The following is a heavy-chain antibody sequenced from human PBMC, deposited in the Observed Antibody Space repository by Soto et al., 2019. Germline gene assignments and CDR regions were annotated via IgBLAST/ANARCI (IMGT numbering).Heavy chain of an antibody. J-gene: IGHJ4*01. CDR1: GISFGSYG. D-gene: IGHD3-22*01. CDR3: AKDRIVTMRVVVITYFDY. Sequence: PGGSLRLSCTASGISFGSYGVSWVRQAPGKGLEWVSAISGSGGDTYYADSVKGRFTISRDDSKNTLYLQMNSLRAEDTAVYYCAKDRIVTMRVVVITYFDYWGHGTLVTVSS. CDR2: ISGSGGDT. V-gene: IGHV3-23*01.